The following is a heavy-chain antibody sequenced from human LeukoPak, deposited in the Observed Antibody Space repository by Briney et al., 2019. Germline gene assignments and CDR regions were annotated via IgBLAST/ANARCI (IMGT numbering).Heavy chain of an antibody. CDR3: GRAGFGTAYNRLCYYMGV. V-gene: IGHV4-38-2*01. CDR2: IFHSGIA. J-gene: IGHJ6*03. Sequence: SETLSPTCAVSNYPITSDYYWVWIRQPPGQGLEWIGQIFHSGIAHYNPSLKSRHTMSVDTSRSQFSVNLNSVTAADTAVYYCGRAGFGTAYNRLCYYMGVWGKGTTLTLSS. CDR1: NYPITSDYY. D-gene: IGHD3-16*01.